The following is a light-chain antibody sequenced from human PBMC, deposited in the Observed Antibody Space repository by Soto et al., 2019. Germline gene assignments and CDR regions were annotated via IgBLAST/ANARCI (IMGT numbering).Light chain of an antibody. Sequence: QAVVTQPPSASGTPGQRVIISCSGSTSNIGSNYVSWYQQVPGTAPKLLIYRNIARPSGVPDRFSGPKSGTSASLAISGLRSEDEADYTCASWDDSLSGPVFGGGTQLTVL. CDR2: RNI. V-gene: IGLV1-47*01. J-gene: IGLJ7*01. CDR1: TSNIGSNY. CDR3: ASWDDSLSGPV.